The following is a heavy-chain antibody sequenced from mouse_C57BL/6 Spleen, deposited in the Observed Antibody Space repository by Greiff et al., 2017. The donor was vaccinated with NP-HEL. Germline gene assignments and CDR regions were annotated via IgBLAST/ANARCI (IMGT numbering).Heavy chain of an antibody. Sequence: VQLQQPGAELVMPGASVKLSCKASGYTFTSYWMHWVKQRPGQGLEWIGEIDPSDSYTNYNQKFKGKSTLTVDKSSSTAYMQLSSLTSEDSAVYYCARGSYDYQYYFDYWGQGTTLTVSS. CDR1: GYTFTSYW. V-gene: IGHV1-69*01. CDR3: ARGSYDYQYYFDY. CDR2: IDPSDSYT. D-gene: IGHD2-4*01. J-gene: IGHJ2*01.